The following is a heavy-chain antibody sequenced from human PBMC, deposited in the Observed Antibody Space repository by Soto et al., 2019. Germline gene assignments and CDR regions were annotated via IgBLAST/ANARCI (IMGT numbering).Heavy chain of an antibody. J-gene: IGHJ5*02. CDR1: GNTFTRFY. V-gene: IGHV1-46*01. CDR2: INPRSGDT. CDR3: ARVALSGGGWLDP. D-gene: IGHD1-26*01. Sequence: QGQLVQSGAEVKKPGASVNVSCKASGNTFTRFYIHWVRQAPGQGLEWMGIINPRSGDTTYAEKYQGRITVPRDTSTSTVYMELTSLRYEDTAIYYCARVALSGGGWLDPWGQGTLVTVS.